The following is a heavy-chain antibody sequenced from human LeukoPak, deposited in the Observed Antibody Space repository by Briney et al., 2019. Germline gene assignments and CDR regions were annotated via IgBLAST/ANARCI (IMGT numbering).Heavy chain of an antibody. J-gene: IGHJ4*02. CDR3: ARRPGN. CDR2: IYSGGAI. V-gene: IGHV3-53*01. CDR1: GFAVGSNY. Sequence: GGSLRPSYVASGFAVGSNYMSWVRQATGKGLEWVSLIYSGGAIRYADSVKGRFTISRDSSKNTLFLQMNDLTVEDTARYYCARRPGNWGQGILVTDSS. D-gene: IGHD1-14*01.